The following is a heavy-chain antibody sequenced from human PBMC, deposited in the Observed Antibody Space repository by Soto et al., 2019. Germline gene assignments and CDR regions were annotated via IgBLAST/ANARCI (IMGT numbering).Heavy chain of an antibody. D-gene: IGHD3-22*01. V-gene: IGHV3-23*01. Sequence: EVQLLESGGGLVQPGGSLRLSCAASGFTFSSYAMSWVRQAPGKGLEWVSAISGSGGSTYYADSVKGRFTISRDNSKNTLYLKMNSLRAEDTAVYYCAKDSEYYDSGGYYGCVDYWAREPWSPSPQ. J-gene: IGHJ4*02. CDR3: AKDSEYYDSGGYYGCVDY. CDR2: ISGSGGST. CDR1: GFTFSSYA.